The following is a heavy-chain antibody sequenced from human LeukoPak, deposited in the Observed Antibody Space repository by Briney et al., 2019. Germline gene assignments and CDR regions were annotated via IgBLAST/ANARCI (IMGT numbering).Heavy chain of an antibody. CDR2: IYYSGST. CDR1: GGSISSSSYY. V-gene: IGHV4-39*01. J-gene: IGHJ3*02. D-gene: IGHD2-2*02. CDR3: ASRYCSSTSCYRVSGAFDI. Sequence: NPSQTLSLTCTASGGSISSSSYYWGWIRQPPGKGLEWIGSIYYSGSTYYNPSLKSRVTISVDTSKNQFSLKLSSVTAADTAVYYCASRYCSSTSCYRVSGAFDIWGQGTMVTVSS.